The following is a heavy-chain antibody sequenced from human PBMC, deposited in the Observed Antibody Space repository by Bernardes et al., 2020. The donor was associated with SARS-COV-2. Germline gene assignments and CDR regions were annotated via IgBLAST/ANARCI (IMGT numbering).Heavy chain of an antibody. J-gene: IGHJ4*02. CDR2: IYYSGST. CDR3: ARQKYSSSWYHPGEGAYDS. CDR1: GGSISSRSYY. V-gene: IGHV4-39*01. D-gene: IGHD6-13*01. Sequence: SETLSLTCTVSGGSISSRSYYWGWIRQPPGKGPEWIGSIYYSGSTYYNPSLKSRVTVSVDTSKKQVSLKLNSVTAADTAVYYGARQKYSSSWYHPGEGAYDSWGQGTLVTVSS.